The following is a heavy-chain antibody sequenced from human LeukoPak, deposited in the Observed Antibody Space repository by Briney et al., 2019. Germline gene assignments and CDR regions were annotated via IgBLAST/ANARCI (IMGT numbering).Heavy chain of an antibody. CDR1: GYSFTSYW. Sequence: GESLKISCKGSGYSFTSYWIGWVRQMPGKGLEWMGIIYPGDSDTRYSPSFQGQVTISADKSISTAYLQWSSLKASDTAMYYCATLQGGESSGYSWDYWGQGTLVTVSS. CDR2: IYPGDSDT. V-gene: IGHV5-51*01. D-gene: IGHD2-15*01. J-gene: IGHJ4*02. CDR3: ATLQGGESSGYSWDY.